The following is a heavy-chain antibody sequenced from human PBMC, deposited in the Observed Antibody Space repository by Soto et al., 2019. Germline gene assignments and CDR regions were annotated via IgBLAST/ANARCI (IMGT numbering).Heavy chain of an antibody. CDR2: IYPGDSNT. V-gene: IGHV5-51*03. J-gene: IGHJ4*02. CDR1: GYTFTDYW. D-gene: IGHD1-1*01. Sequence: PGESLTLSCRCSGYTFTDYWIVWVRQMPGKGLEWMGVIYPGDSNTKYSPSFQGQVTISADKSISTAYLQWSSLKASDSAMYYCARCDSGFWLRMEQWGQGRLVTVSS. CDR3: ARCDSGFWLRMEQ.